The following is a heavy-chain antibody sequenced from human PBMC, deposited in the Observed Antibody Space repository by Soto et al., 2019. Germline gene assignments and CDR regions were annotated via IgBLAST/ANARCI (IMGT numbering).Heavy chain of an antibody. CDR2: ISYDGSNK. Sequence: PGGSLRLSCAASGFTFSSYGMHWVRQAPGKGLELVAVISYDGSNKYYADSVKGRFTISRDNSKNTLYLQMNSLRAEDTAVYYCAGSLMTTVTHYYYGMDVWGQGATVTVSS. J-gene: IGHJ6*02. CDR1: GFTFSSYG. D-gene: IGHD4-17*01. CDR3: AGSLMTTVTHYYYGMDV. V-gene: IGHV3-30*03.